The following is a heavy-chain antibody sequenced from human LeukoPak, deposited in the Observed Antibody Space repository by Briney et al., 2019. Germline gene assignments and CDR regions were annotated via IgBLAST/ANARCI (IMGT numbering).Heavy chain of an antibody. Sequence: GGSLRLSCAASGFIVSSKYMSWVRQAPGKGLEWVSYISSSGSTIYYADSVKGRFTISRDNAKNSLYLQMNSLRAEDTAVYYCARARMVRGVKWPNWFDPWGQGTLVTVSS. J-gene: IGHJ5*02. CDR3: ARARMVRGVKWPNWFDP. CDR1: GFIVSSKY. V-gene: IGHV3-11*01. CDR2: ISSSGSTI. D-gene: IGHD3-10*01.